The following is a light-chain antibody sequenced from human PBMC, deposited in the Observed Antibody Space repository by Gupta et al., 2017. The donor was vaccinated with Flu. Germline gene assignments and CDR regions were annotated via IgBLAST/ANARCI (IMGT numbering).Light chain of an antibody. CDR3: QQYNNWPPWT. CDR2: GAS. CDR1: QSVRSN. Sequence: EIVLTQSPATLSVSPGERATLSCRASQSVRSNLAWYQQTPGQAPRLLIYGASTRDTGIPGRFSGSGSGRELTLTISSGQSEDFAFYYCQQYNNWPPWTFGQGTKVEIK. V-gene: IGKV3-15*01. J-gene: IGKJ1*01.